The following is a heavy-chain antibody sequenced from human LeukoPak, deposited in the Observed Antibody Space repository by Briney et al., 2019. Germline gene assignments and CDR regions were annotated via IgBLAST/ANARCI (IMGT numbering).Heavy chain of an antibody. J-gene: IGHJ6*02. V-gene: IGHV1-2*02. CDR1: GYTLTGYY. D-gene: IGHD6-19*01. Sequence: ASVKVSCKASGYTLTGYYMYWARQAPGQGLEWMGWINPNSGGTNYAQKFQGRVTMTRDTSISTAYMELSRLRSDDTAVYYCARDRQWLVQGFYYGMDVWSQGTTVTVSS. CDR2: INPNSGGT. CDR3: ARDRQWLVQGFYYGMDV.